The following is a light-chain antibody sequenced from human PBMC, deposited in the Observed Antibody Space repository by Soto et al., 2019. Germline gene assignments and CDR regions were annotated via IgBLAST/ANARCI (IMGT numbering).Light chain of an antibody. V-gene: IGKV3D-15*01. CDR2: GTS. J-gene: IGKJ1*01. Sequence: EVVMTQSPATLSVFPGDRATLSCRASQSVSSNLAWYQQKPGQAPRLLIYGTSSRAAGIPARFSGSGSGTEFPLTISSLQSEDFAVYYCQQYSNWPPGTFGQGTKVEIK. CDR3: QQYSNWPPGT. CDR1: QSVSSN.